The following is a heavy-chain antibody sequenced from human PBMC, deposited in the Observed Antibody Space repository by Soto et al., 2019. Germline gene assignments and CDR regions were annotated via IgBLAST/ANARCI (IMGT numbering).Heavy chain of an antibody. CDR2: ISYDGSNK. Sequence: PGGSLRLSCAASGFTFSSYAMHWVRQAPGKGLEWVAVISYDGSNKYYADSVKGRFTISRDNSKNTLYLQMNSLRAEDTAVYYCARVPPPYSSYFDYWGQGTLVTVSS. J-gene: IGHJ4*02. CDR3: ARVPPPYSSYFDY. V-gene: IGHV3-30-3*01. D-gene: IGHD6-13*01. CDR1: GFTFSSYA.